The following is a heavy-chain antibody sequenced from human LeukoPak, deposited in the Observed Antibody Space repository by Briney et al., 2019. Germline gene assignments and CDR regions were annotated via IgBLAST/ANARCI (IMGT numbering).Heavy chain of an antibody. V-gene: IGHV4-34*01. CDR2: INHSGST. D-gene: IGHD5-18*01. J-gene: IGHJ4*02. CDR3: ARRPLYSYGPNDY. CDR1: GGSFSGYY. Sequence: SETLSLTCAVYGGSFSGYYWSWIRQPPGKGLEWIGEINHSGSTNYNPSLTSRVTISVDTSKNQFSLKLSSVTAADTAVYYCARRPLYSYGPNDYWGQGTLVTVSS.